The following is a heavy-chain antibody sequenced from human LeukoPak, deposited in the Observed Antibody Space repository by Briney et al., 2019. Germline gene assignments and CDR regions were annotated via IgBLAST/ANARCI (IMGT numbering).Heavy chain of an antibody. Sequence: SETLSLTCTVSGYSISSGYYWGWIRQPPGKGLEWIGSIYHSGSTYYNPSLKSRVTISVDTSKNQFSLKLSSVTAADTAVYYCARGTSYGDYRFDYWGQGTLVTVSS. V-gene: IGHV4-38-2*02. CDR2: IYHSGST. J-gene: IGHJ4*02. CDR1: GYSISSGYY. D-gene: IGHD4-17*01. CDR3: ARGTSYGDYRFDY.